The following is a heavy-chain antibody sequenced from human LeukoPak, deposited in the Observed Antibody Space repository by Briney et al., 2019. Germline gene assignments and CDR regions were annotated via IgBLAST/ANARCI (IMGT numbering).Heavy chain of an antibody. J-gene: IGHJ4*02. CDR3: ARHSNWNHIDY. Sequence: GESLKISCNGFGYAFSSHWIGWVRQKPGEGLEWMGITYPDDADTRYSPSFQGHVTISADKSISTAYMQWSSLMTSDNAIYYCARHSNWNHIDYWGQGTLVTVSS. D-gene: IGHD1-1*01. V-gene: IGHV5-51*01. CDR1: GYAFSSHW. CDR2: TYPDDADT.